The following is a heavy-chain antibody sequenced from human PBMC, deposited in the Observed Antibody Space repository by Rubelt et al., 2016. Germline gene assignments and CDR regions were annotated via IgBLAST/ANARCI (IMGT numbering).Heavy chain of an antibody. CDR1: GLTFSSHS. J-gene: IGHJ4*02. D-gene: IGHD3-16*01. CDR2: IDSSSNI. Sequence: EVQLVDSGGTLVQPGGSLRLSCAASGLTFSSHSMNWARQAPGKGLEWVSSIDSSSNIYYADSVKGRFTLSRYNGKNSLYLQMNNLGAEDTALYYCARTYYWGQGTLVTVSS. CDR3: ARTYY. V-gene: IGHV3-48*01.